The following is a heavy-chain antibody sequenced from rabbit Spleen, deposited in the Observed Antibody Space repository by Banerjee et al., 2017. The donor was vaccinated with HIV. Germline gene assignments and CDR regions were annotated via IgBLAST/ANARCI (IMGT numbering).Heavy chain of an antibody. CDR3: ARADGAYDAVDL. CDR2: IYGGSSGTT. CDR1: GFSFSSSYY. Sequence: QSLEESGGDLVKPGASLTLTCTASGFSFSSSYYMCWVRQAPGKGLEWIACIYGGSSGTTYYASWAKGRFTISKTSSTTVTLQMTSLTAADTATYFCARADGAYDAVDLWGPGTLVTVS. D-gene: IGHD3-1*01. V-gene: IGHV1S40*01. J-gene: IGHJ4*01.